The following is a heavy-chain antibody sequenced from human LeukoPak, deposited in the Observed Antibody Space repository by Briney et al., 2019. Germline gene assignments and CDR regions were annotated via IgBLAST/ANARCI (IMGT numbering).Heavy chain of an antibody. D-gene: IGHD3-3*01. CDR1: GYTFTSYD. J-gene: IGHJ6*03. Sequence: ASVKVSCKASGYTFTSYDINWVRQATGQGLEWMGWMNPNSGNTGYAQKFQGRVTITRNTSISTAYMELSSLRSEDTAVYYCARPHYDFWSGYSYYMDVWGKGTTVTVSS. CDR3: ARPHYDFWSGYSYYMDV. V-gene: IGHV1-8*03. CDR2: MNPNSGNT.